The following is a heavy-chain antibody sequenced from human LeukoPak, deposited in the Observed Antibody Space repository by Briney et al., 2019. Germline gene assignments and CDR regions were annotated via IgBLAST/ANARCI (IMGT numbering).Heavy chain of an antibody. D-gene: IGHD5-18*01. J-gene: IGHJ4*02. CDR2: ISAYNGNT. Sequence: ASVKVSCKASGGTFSSYAISWVRQAPGQGLEWMGWISAYNGNTNYAQKLQGRVTMTTDTSTSTAYMELRSLRSDDTAVYYCARLGYGRGFDYWGQGTLVTVSS. CDR3: ARLGYGRGFDY. CDR1: GGTFSSYA. V-gene: IGHV1-18*01.